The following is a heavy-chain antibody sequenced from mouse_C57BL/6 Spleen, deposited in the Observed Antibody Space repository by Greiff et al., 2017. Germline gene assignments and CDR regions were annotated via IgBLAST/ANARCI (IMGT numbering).Heavy chain of an antibody. V-gene: IGHV1-4*01. J-gene: IGHJ2*01. CDR3: AREWLRRGVEY. D-gene: IGHD2-2*01. CDR1: GYTFTSYT. Sequence: QVQLQQSGAELARPGASVKMSCKASGYTFTSYTMHWVKQRPGQGPEWIGYINPSSGYTKYNQKFKDKATLTADKSSSTAYMQLSSLTAEDSAVYYCAREWLRRGVEYWGQGTTLTVSS. CDR2: INPSSGYT.